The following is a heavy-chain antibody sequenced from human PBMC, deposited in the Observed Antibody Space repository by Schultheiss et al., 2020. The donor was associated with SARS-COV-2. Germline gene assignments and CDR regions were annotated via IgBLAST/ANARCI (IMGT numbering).Heavy chain of an antibody. CDR1: GGSISSYY. V-gene: IGHV4-59*01. D-gene: IGHD3-16*01. Sequence: SQTLSLTCTVSGGSISSYYWSWIRQPPGKGLEWIGYIYYSGSTNYNPSLKSRVTISVDTSKNQFSLKLGSVTAADTAVYYCASQKGVGPWVYWGQGTLVTVSS. CDR3: ASQKGVGPWVY. CDR2: IYYSGST. J-gene: IGHJ4*02.